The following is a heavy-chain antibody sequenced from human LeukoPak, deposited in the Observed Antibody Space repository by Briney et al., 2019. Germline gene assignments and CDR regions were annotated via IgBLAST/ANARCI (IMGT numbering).Heavy chain of an antibody. CDR1: GFTFSGSA. Sequence: GGSLRLSCAASGFTFSGSAMHWVRQASGKWLEWVGRIRSKANSYATAYAASVKGRFTISRDDSKNTAYLQMNSLKTEDTAVYYCTRGDEFPFDYWGQGTLVTVSS. CDR3: TRGDEFPFDY. V-gene: IGHV3-73*01. J-gene: IGHJ4*02. CDR2: IRSKANSYAT. D-gene: IGHD1-26*01.